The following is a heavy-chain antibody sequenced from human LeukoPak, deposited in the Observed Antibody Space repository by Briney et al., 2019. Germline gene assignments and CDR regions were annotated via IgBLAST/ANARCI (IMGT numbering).Heavy chain of an antibody. CDR2: ISAYNGNT. Sequence: GASVKVSCKASGYTFTSYGIGWVRQAPGQGLEWMGWISAYNGNTNYAQKLQGRVTMTTDTSTSTAYMELRSLRSDDTAVYYCARDRRVTMIVVVITRLTNSRLDAFDIWGQGTMVTVSS. CDR1: GYTFTSYG. CDR3: ARDRRVTMIVVVITRLTNSRLDAFDI. V-gene: IGHV1-18*01. D-gene: IGHD3-22*01. J-gene: IGHJ3*02.